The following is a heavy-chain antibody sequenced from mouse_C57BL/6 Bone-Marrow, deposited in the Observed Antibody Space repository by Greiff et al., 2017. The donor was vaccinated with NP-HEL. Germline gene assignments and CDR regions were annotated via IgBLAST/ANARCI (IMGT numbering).Heavy chain of an antibody. D-gene: IGHD1-1*01. V-gene: IGHV1-9*01. J-gene: IGHJ2*01. CDR2: ILPGSGST. CDR3: ARCDTTVVAPYYFDY. CDR1: GYTFTGYW. Sequence: VQLQQSGAELMKPGASVKLPCKATGYTFTGYWIEWVKQRPGHGLEWIGEILPGSGSTNYNEKFKGKATFTADTSSNTAYMQLSSLTTEDSAIYYCARCDTTVVAPYYFDYWGQGTTLTVSS.